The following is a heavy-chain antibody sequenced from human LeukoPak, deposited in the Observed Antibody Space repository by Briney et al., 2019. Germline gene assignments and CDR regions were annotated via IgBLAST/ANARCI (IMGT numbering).Heavy chain of an antibody. Sequence: GGSLRLSCAASGFTFADYGMHWVRQAPGKGLEWVSGISWNSGSIGYADSVKGRFTISRDNAKNSLYLQMNSLRVEDTALYYCAKESFIAVAGLDDWGQGTLVTVSS. CDR2: ISWNSGSI. V-gene: IGHV3-9*01. CDR3: AKESFIAVAGLDD. J-gene: IGHJ4*02. D-gene: IGHD6-19*01. CDR1: GFTFADYG.